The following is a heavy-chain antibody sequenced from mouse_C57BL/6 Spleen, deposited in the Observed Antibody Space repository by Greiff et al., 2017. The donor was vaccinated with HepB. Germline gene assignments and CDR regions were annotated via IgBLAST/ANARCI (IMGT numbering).Heavy chain of an antibody. J-gene: IGHJ2*01. CDR1: GFTFSSYA. Sequence: EVKLVESGGGLVKPGGSLKLSCAASGFTFSSYAMSWVRQTPEKRLEWVATISDGGSYTYYPDNVKGRFTISRDNAKNNLYLQMSHLKSEDTAMYYCARKGAHYFDCWGQGTTLTVSS. V-gene: IGHV5-4*03. CDR2: ISDGGSYT. CDR3: ARKGAHYFDC.